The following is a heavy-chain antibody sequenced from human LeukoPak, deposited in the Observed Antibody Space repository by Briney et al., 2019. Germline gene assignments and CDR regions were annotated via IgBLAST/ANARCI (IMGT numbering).Heavy chain of an antibody. CDR1: GASVGSAGHY. Sequence: PSETLSLTCTVSGASVGSAGHYWSWSRQPPGGGLEWIGYIYYISNTNYNPSLRSRVTMSVDPSKNQFSLKLNSVTAADTAVYYCARTQSQSGSYRYYFGYWGQGTLVTVSS. D-gene: IGHD1-26*01. J-gene: IGHJ4*02. CDR3: ARTQSQSGSYRYYFGY. CDR2: IYYISNT. V-gene: IGHV4-61*08.